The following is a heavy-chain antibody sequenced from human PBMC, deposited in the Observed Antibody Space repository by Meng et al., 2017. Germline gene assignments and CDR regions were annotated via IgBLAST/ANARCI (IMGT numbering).Heavy chain of an antibody. Sequence: QPELVQAGGEVKKQGSSVKASCKASGGTFSSYAFSWLRQAPGQGLEWMGGIIPIFGTANYAQKFQGRVTITADESTSTAYMELSSLRSEDTAVYYCARDSDSSSWYDYFGYWGQGTLVTVSS. D-gene: IGHD6-13*01. V-gene: IGHV1-69*01. CDR1: GGTFSSYA. J-gene: IGHJ4*02. CDR3: ARDSDSSSWYDYFGY. CDR2: IIPIFGTA.